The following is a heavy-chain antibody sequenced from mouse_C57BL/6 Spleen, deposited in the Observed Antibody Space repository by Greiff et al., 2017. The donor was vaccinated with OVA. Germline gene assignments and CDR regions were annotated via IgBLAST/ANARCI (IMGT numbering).Heavy chain of an antibody. J-gene: IGHJ4*01. V-gene: IGHV1-54*01. Sequence: QVQLQQSGAELVRPGTSVKVSCKASGYAFTNYLIEWVKQRPGQGLEWIGVINPGSGGTNYNEKFKGKATLTADKSSSTAYMQLSSLTSEDSAVYFCARGDYGSSMDYWGQGTSVTVSS. CDR2: INPGSGGT. CDR1: GYAFTNYL. CDR3: ARGDYGSSMDY. D-gene: IGHD1-1*01.